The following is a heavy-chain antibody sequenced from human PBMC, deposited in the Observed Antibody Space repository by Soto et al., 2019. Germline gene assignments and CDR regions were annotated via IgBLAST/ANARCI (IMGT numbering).Heavy chain of an antibody. CDR1: GGTFRTAA. CDR3: ARDNDRPQLGGNYYYILDV. CDR2: IMPVFRTP. J-gene: IGHJ6*02. V-gene: IGHV1-69*12. Sequence: QVQLEQSGAEVKKPGSSVKVSCKASGGTFRTAAISWVRQAPGQGLEWMGGIMPVFRTPDYAQKFQGRVTITADESTNTAYMELSGPRSDDTAVHYCARDNDRPQLGGNYYYILDVWGQGTTITVSS. D-gene: IGHD2-8*01.